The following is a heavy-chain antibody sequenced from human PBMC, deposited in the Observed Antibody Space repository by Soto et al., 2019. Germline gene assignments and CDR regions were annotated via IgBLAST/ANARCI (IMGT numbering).Heavy chain of an antibody. CDR3: AKSLSLAVAGPFDY. D-gene: IGHD6-19*01. Sequence: EVQLLDSGGGLVQPGGSLRLSCAASGITFSSYAMSWVRQAPGKGLQWVSAISGSGGTTYYADSVEGRFTIFRDNSKNTQYLQMNSLRAEDTARYYCAKSLSLAVAGPFDYWGQGTPVTVSS. CDR2: ISGSGGTT. CDR1: GITFSSYA. V-gene: IGHV3-23*01. J-gene: IGHJ4*02.